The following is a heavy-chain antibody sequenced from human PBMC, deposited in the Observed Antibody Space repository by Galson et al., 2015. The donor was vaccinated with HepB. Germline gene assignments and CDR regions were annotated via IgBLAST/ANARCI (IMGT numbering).Heavy chain of an antibody. CDR3: ARARYSTSPPDH. Sequence: SVKVSCKASGYTFTNFGISWVRQAPGQGLEWMAWISAYNGNTDYARKLQGRVTMTTDTSTSTAYMELRSLRSDDTAVYHCARARYSTSPPDHWGQGILVTVSS. J-gene: IGHJ5*02. CDR1: GYTFTNFG. V-gene: IGHV1-18*01. CDR2: ISAYNGNT. D-gene: IGHD6-6*01.